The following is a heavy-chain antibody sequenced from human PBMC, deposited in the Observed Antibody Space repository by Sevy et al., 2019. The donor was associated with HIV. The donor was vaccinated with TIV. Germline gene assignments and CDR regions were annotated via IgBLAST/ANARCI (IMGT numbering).Heavy chain of an antibody. V-gene: IGHV3-53*01. J-gene: IGHJ6*02. CDR3: ARVRIAAAGTRIYYYYGMDV. CDR1: GFTVSSNY. Sequence: GGSLRLSCAASGFTVSSNYMSWVRQAPGKGLELVSVIYSGGSTYYADSVKGRFTISRDNSKNTLYLQMNSLRAEETAVYYCARVRIAAAGTRIYYYYGMDVWGQGTTVTVSS. D-gene: IGHD6-13*01. CDR2: IYSGGST.